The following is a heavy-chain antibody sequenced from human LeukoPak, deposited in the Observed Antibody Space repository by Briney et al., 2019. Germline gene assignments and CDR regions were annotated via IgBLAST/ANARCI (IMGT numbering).Heavy chain of an antibody. V-gene: IGHV3-48*01. J-gene: IGHJ6*02. CDR1: GFTFSTYS. D-gene: IGHD6-13*01. CDR3: ARDPIRSLVNPSYYYYYGMDV. CDR2: ISRSSSTI. Sequence: GGSLRLSCAASGFTFSTYSMGWVRQAPGKGLEWVSYISRSSSTIYYADSVKGRFTISRDNSKNTLYLQMNSLRAEDTAVYYCARDPIRSLVNPSYYYYYGMDVWGQGTTVTVSS.